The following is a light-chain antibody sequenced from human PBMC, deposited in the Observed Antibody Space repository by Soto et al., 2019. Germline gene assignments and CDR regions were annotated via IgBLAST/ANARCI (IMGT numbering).Light chain of an antibody. V-gene: IGKV4-1*01. J-gene: IGKJ3*01. CDR3: QQHFSAPFT. CDR2: WAS. Sequence: DIVMTQSPDSLAVSLGERATFNCKSSQSVLYTSNNKNYLTWYQQKPGQPPKLLISWASTRESGVPDRFSGSGSGTDFTLTIKSLQADDVAVYYCQQHFSAPFTVGPGTKMDVQ. CDR1: QSVLYTSNNKNY.